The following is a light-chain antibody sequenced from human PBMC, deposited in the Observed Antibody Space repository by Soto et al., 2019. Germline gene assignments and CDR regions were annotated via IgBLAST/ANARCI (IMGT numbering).Light chain of an antibody. V-gene: IGLV2-8*01. CDR1: SSDIGRFNF. Sequence: QSVLTQPPSASGSPGQSVTISCTGTSSDIGRFNFVSWYQQHPGKAPKLLIYEVTKRPSGVPDRFSGSKSGNAASLTVSGLQGEDEADYFCSSYAGRDTLYVFGGGTKVTVL. J-gene: IGLJ1*01. CDR3: SSYAGRDTLYV. CDR2: EVT.